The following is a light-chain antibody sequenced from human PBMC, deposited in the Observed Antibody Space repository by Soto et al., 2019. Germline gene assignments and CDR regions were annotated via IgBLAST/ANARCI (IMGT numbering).Light chain of an antibody. CDR3: QQYNSYSPEGLT. J-gene: IGKJ4*01. Sequence: DIQMTQSPSTLSASVGDRVTITCRASQSIGSWLAWYQQKPGKAPKLLIYDASVLETGVPSRFSGFSPGTEFTLTISSLQPDDFATYFCQQYNSYSPEGLTFGGGTKVDIK. V-gene: IGKV1-5*01. CDR1: QSIGSW. CDR2: DAS.